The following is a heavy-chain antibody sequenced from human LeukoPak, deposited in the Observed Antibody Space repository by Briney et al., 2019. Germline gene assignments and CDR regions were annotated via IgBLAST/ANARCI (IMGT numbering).Heavy chain of an antibody. CDR1: GFTFDDYG. D-gene: IGHD5-12*01. J-gene: IGHJ4*02. Sequence: PGGSLRLSCAASGFTFDDYGMSWVRQAPGKGLEWVSGINWNGGSTGYADSVKGGYTISRDNAKNSLYLQRSSLRAEDTALYYCARSGWLRHPFDYWGQGTLVTVSS. CDR2: INWNGGST. CDR3: ARSGWLRHPFDY. V-gene: IGHV3-20*04.